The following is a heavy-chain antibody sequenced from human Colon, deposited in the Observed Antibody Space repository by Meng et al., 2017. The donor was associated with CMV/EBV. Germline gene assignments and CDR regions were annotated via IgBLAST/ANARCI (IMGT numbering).Heavy chain of an antibody. CDR2: ISAYTGDT. CDR1: GYTFTNYG. D-gene: IGHD1-26*01. Sequence: QVKLVHAGAEVKKPRASVKVSCKASGYTFTNYGISWVRQAPGQGLEWMGWISAYTGDTYYAQKFQGRVTMTTDTSTSTAYMELRSLRSDDTAVYYCVRESQSGSYIYLQHWGQGTLVTVSS. J-gene: IGHJ1*01. CDR3: VRESQSGSYIYLQH. V-gene: IGHV1-18*01.